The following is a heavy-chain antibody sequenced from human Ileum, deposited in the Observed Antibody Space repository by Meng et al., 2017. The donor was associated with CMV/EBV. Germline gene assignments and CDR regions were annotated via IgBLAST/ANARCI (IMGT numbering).Heavy chain of an antibody. J-gene: IGHJ6*02. CDR2: ISNSGSPI. CDR1: GFRFSDYY. D-gene: IGHD2-2*01. CDR3: ARDRSTGWQYYSDFYGMDV. Sequence: GGSLRLSCAASGFRFSDYYMSWIRQAPGKGLEWISYISNSGSPIYNADSVKGRFTVSRDNDKNSLYLQMNSLRVEDTAVYYCARDRSTGWQYYSDFYGMDVWGQGTTVTVSS. V-gene: IGHV3-11*01.